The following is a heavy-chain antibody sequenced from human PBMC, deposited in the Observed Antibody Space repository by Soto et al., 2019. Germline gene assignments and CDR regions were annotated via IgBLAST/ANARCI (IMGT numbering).Heavy chain of an antibody. CDR3: AKGPGRYGAHGGGY. CDR1: GFTFSSYA. V-gene: IGHV3-23*01. CDR2: ISGSGGST. Sequence: GGSLRLSCAASGFTFSSYAMSWVRQAPGKGLEWVSAISGSGGSTYYADSVKGRFTISRDNSKNTLYLQMNSLRAEDTAVYYCAKGPGRYGAHGGGYWGQGTLVTVSS. D-gene: IGHD1-26*01. J-gene: IGHJ4*02.